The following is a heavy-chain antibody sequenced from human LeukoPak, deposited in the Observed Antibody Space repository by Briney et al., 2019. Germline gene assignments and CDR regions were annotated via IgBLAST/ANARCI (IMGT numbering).Heavy chain of an antibody. J-gene: IGHJ4*02. Sequence: PSETLSLNCTVSSGSISSSSYYWGWIRQPPGKGLEWIGSIYYSGSTYYNPSLKSRVTISVDTSKNQFSLKLSSVTAADTAVYYCPRDYYDSSGYYLYYFDYWGQGTLVTVSS. CDR2: IYYSGST. V-gene: IGHV4-39*07. CDR1: SGSISSSSYY. CDR3: PRDYYDSSGYYLYYFDY. D-gene: IGHD3-22*01.